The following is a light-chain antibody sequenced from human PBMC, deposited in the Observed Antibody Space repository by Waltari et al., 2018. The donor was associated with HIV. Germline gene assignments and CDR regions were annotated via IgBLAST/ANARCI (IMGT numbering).Light chain of an antibody. CDR3: QQYNEWPRT. CDR1: QSVSNN. Sequence: EIVMTQSPATLSVSPGERATLSCRASQSVSNNLAWYQQEPGQAPRLLIYGPSTRATGTPARFSASGSGTEFTLTISSLQSEDFAIYYCQQYNEWPRTFGQGTKVEIK. V-gene: IGKV3-15*01. CDR2: GPS. J-gene: IGKJ1*01.